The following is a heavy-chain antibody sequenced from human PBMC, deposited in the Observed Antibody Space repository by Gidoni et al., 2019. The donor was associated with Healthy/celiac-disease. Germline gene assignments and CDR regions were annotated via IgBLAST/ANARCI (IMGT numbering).Heavy chain of an antibody. CDR2: IYYSGST. CDR1: GGSISSSSYY. D-gene: IGHD3-3*01. CDR3: ASQAVNYDFWSGTNWFDP. Sequence: QLQLQESGPGLVKPSETLSLTCTVSGGSISSSSYYWGWIRQPPGKGLEWIGSIYYSGSTYYNPSLKSRVTISEDTSKNQFSLKLSSVTAADTAVYYCASQAVNYDFWSGTNWFDPWGQGTLVTVSS. V-gene: IGHV4-39*01. J-gene: IGHJ5*02.